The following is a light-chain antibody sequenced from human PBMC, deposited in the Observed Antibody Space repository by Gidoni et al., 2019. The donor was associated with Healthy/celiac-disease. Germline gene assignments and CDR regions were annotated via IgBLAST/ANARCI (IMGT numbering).Light chain of an antibody. CDR3: QQYDNHPPIT. J-gene: IGKJ5*01. V-gene: IGKV1-33*01. CDR2: DAS. Sequence: DIQMTQSPFSLSASVGDTVTITCQASQDISNYLNWYQQKPGKAPKLLIYDASNLETGDTAMFSGSGAGRDFTVTISSLQPEEIATYYCQQYDNHPPITFGQGTRLEIK. CDR1: QDISNY.